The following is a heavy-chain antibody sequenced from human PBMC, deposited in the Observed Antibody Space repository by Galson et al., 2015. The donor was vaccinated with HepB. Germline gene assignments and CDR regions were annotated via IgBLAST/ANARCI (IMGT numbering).Heavy chain of an antibody. D-gene: IGHD3-10*01. J-gene: IGHJ3*02. CDR3: ARGVIRGHDAFDI. Sequence: SLRLSCAASGFTVSSNYMSWVRQTPGKGLEWVSVIYSGGSTYYADSVKGRFTISRDNSKNTLYLQMNSLRAEDTAVYYCARGVIRGHDAFDIWGQGTMVTVSS. V-gene: IGHV3-66*01. CDR1: GFTVSSNY. CDR2: IYSGGST.